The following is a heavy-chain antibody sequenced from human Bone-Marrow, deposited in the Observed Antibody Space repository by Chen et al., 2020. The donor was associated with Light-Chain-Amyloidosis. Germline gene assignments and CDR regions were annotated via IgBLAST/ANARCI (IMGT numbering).Heavy chain of an antibody. Sequence: DVQLVESGGGLIQPGESLRLSGAASGSTFSDYYMHWVRQGPGKGLVWVSRSNGDGTDIKYADSVRGRFTISRDSAKNTVYLQMNSLRTEDTAVYYCARSVSGTFDYWGQGALVTVSS. CDR3: ARSVSGTFDY. V-gene: IGHV3-74*01. J-gene: IGHJ4*02. CDR1: GSTFSDYY. D-gene: IGHD1-1*01. CDR2: SNGDGTDI.